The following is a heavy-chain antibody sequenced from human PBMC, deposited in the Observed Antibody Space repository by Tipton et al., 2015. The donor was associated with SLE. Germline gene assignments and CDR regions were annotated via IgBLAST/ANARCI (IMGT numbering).Heavy chain of an antibody. CDR2: IRSKANSYAT. J-gene: IGHJ4*02. V-gene: IGHV3-73*01. D-gene: IGHD3-10*01. CDR1: GFTFSGSA. Sequence: SLRLSCAASGFTFSGSAMHWVRQASGKGLEWVGRIRSKANSYATAYAASVKGRFTISRDDSKNTLYLQMNSLRAEDTAVYYCAREPGPYGSGSFLLGYWGQGTLVTVSS. CDR3: AREPGPYGSGSFLLGY.